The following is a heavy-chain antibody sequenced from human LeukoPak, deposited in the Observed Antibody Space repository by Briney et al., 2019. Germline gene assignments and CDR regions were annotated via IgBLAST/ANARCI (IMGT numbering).Heavy chain of an antibody. CDR3: ARDRYCSGGSCYYGYYYGMDV. CDR1: GYTFTSYG. D-gene: IGHD2-15*01. J-gene: IGHJ6*02. V-gene: IGHV1-18*01. CDR2: ISAYNGNT. Sequence: PVASVKVSCKASGYTFTSYGISWVRQAPGQGLEWMGWISAYNGNTNYAQKLQGRVTMTTDTSTSTAYMQLRSLRSDDTAVYYCARDRYCSGGSCYYGYYYGMDVWCQGTTVTVSS.